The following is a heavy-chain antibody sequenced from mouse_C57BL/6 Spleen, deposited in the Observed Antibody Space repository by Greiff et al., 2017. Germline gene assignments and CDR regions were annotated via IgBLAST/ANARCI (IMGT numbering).Heavy chain of an antibody. V-gene: IGHV1-80*01. D-gene: IGHD1-1*01. CDR1: GYAFSSYW. CDR3: ARSYGSSYYWYFDV. Sequence: VKLQESGAELVKPGASVKISCKASGYAFSSYWMNWVKQRPGKGLEWIGQIYPGDGDTNYNGKFKGKATLTADKSSSTAYMQLSSLTSEDSAVYFCARSYGSSYYWYFDVWGTGTTVTVSS. CDR2: IYPGDGDT. J-gene: IGHJ1*03.